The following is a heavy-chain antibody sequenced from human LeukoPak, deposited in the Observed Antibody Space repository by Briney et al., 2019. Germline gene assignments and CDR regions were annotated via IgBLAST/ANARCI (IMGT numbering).Heavy chain of an antibody. Sequence: SETLSLACTVSGSSIRTYTHWGWIRQPPGKGLEWIGSIHHTGSTYYNPSLESRVTISIDTSKNQFSLKLSSVTAADTAFYFCANSGSNYEAVSWGQGTLVTVSS. V-gene: IGHV4-38-2*02. CDR3: ANSGSNYEAVS. D-gene: IGHD5-18*01. CDR1: GSSIRTYTH. J-gene: IGHJ5*02. CDR2: IHHTGST.